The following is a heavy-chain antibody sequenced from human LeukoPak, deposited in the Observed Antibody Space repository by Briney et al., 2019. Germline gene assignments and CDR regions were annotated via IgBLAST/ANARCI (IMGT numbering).Heavy chain of an antibody. CDR2: ISGSSSYI. J-gene: IGHJ4*02. CDR1: GFTFSNYY. V-gene: IGHV3-21*04. D-gene: IGHD3-10*01. Sequence: GGSLRLSCAASGFTFSNYYMNWVRQAPGKGLEWVSSISGSSSYIYYADSVKGRFTISRDNAKNSLSLQLNTLRAEDTAVYYCARWSHVSGRWFLDNWGRGTLVSVSS. CDR3: ARWSHVSGRWFLDN.